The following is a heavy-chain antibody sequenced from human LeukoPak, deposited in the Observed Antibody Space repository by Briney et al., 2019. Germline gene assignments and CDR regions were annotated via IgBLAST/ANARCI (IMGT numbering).Heavy chain of an antibody. Sequence: SETLSLTCTVSGGSISSYYWSWIRQPPGKGLEWIGEINHSGSTNYNPSLKSRVTISVDTSKNQFSLKLSSVTAADTAVYYCARPGYGGYSGYASWFDPWGQGTLVTVSS. V-gene: IGHV4-34*01. CDR3: ARPGYGGYSGYASWFDP. D-gene: IGHD5-12*01. CDR2: INHSGST. CDR1: GGSISSYY. J-gene: IGHJ5*02.